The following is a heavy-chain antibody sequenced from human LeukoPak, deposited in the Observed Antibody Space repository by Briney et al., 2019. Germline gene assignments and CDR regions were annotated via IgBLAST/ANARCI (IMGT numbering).Heavy chain of an antibody. CDR2: ISYDGSNK. CDR1: GFTFSSYG. Sequence: GGSLRLSCAASGFTFSSYGMHWVRQAPGKGLEWVAVISYDGSNKYYADSVKGRFTISRDNSKNTLHLQMNSLRAEDTAVYYCAKDHPLLWFGELLPRFEDWGQGTLVTVSS. V-gene: IGHV3-30*18. D-gene: IGHD3-10*01. CDR3: AKDHPLLWFGELLPRFED. J-gene: IGHJ4*02.